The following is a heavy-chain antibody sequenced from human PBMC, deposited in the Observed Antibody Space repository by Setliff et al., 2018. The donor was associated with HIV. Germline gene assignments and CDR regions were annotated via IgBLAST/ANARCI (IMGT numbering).Heavy chain of an antibody. D-gene: IGHD3-10*01. CDR2: INYSGTT. J-gene: IGHJ6*02. CDR3: SRVEAKVRGATYGLDV. Sequence: PSETLSLTCTVSGGSLSAYYWSWIRQPPGKGLEWIGYINYSGTTNYNPSLKSRGTISSDTSKNQFSLQLTSVTAADTAVYYCSRVEAKVRGATYGLDVWGQGTTVTVSS. CDR1: GGSLSAYY. V-gene: IGHV4-59*01.